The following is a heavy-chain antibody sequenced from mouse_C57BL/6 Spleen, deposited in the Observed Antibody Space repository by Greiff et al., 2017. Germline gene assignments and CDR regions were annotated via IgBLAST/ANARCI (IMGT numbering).Heavy chain of an antibody. V-gene: IGHV2-2*01. Sequence: QVQLKESGPGLVQPSQSLSITCTVSGFSLTSYGVHWVRQSPGKGLEWLGVIWSGGSTDYTEAFISRLSISKDNSKSQVFFKMNSLQAYDTAIYYCSRNFGLQRGDAMDYWGQGTSVTVSS. J-gene: IGHJ4*01. CDR1: GFSLTSYG. CDR2: IWSGGST. D-gene: IGHD3-1*01. CDR3: SRNFGLQRGDAMDY.